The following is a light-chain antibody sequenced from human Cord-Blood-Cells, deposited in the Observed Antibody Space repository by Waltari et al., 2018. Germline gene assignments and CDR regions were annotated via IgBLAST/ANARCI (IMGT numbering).Light chain of an antibody. V-gene: IGKV3-20*01. Sequence: EIVLTQSPGTLSLSPGERATLSCRASQRVSSSYLAWYQQKPGQAPRLLIYGASSRATCIPDRFSGSGSGTDFTLTISRLEPEDFAVYYCQQYGSSLITFGQGTRLEIK. J-gene: IGKJ5*01. CDR3: QQYGSSLIT. CDR2: GAS. CDR1: QRVSSSY.